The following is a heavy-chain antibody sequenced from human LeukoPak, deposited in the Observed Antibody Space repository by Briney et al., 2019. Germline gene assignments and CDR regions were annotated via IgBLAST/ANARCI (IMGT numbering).Heavy chain of an antibody. CDR1: GYSFILYG. J-gene: IGHJ4*02. CDR3: ARDDNYGIFVNVDY. V-gene: IGHV1-18*01. D-gene: IGHD4-11*01. Sequence: ASVKVSCKTSGYSFILYGISWVRQAPGQGPEWMGWVSTSTGDTKYTQKFQGRVTLTTDTSTSTAYMELSSLRSDDTAVYYCARDDNYGIFVNVDYWGQGTLVTVSS. CDR2: VSTSTGDT.